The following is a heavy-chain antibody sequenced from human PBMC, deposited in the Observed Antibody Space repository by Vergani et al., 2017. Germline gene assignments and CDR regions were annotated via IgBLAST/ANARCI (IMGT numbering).Heavy chain of an antibody. CDR1: GFTFSSYS. D-gene: IGHD1-26*01. J-gene: IGHJ4*02. V-gene: IGHV3-30*02. Sequence: VQLVESGGGLVQPGGSLRLSCAASGFTFSSYSMNWVRQAPGKGLEWVAFIRYDGSNKYYADSVKGRFTISRDNSKNTLYLQMNSLRAEDTAVYYCAKGGEVGAMGFLSDYWGQGTLVTVSS. CDR2: IRYDGSNK. CDR3: AKGGEVGAMGFLSDY.